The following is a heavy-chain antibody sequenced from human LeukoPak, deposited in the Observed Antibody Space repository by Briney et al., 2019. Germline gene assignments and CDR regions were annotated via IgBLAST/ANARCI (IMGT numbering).Heavy chain of an antibody. CDR1: GGSITSYY. V-gene: IGHV4-59*08. CDR3: ASLTTVTQGYFDS. CDR2: IYYSGST. Sequence: SETLSLTCTVSGGSITSYYWSWIAQPPGKGLEWIGYIYYSGSTNYNPSLKSRLTISLDASKNQFSLKLSSVTATDTAVYYCASLTTVTQGYFDSWGQGTLVTVSS. D-gene: IGHD4-17*01. J-gene: IGHJ4*02.